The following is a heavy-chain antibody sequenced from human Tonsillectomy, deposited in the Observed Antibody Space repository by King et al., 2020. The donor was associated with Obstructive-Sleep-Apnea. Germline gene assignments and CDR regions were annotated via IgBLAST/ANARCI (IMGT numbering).Heavy chain of an antibody. D-gene: IGHD4-17*01. CDR1: GFTFSSYA. J-gene: IGHJ4*02. CDR3: ARFSTVTNFDY. V-gene: IGHV3-30*04. Sequence: VQLVESGGGVVQPGRSLRLSCAASGFTFSSYAMHWVRQAPGKGLEWVAVISYDVSNKYYADSVKGRFTISRDNSKNTLYLQMNSLRAEDTAVYYCARFSTVTNFDYWGQGTLVTVSS. CDR2: ISYDVSNK.